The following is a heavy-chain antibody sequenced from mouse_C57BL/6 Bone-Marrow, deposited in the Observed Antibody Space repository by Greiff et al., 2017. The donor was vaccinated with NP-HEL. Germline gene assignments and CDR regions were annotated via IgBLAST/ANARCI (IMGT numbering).Heavy chain of an antibody. J-gene: IGHJ3*01. CDR1: GFTFTDYY. CDR2: IRNKANGSTT. CDR3: VKAVGDYDGFAY. Sequence: EVQVVESGGGLVQPGASLRLSCAASGFTFTDYYMSWVRQPPGKAPEWLALIRNKANGSTTEYTASVKGRFTISRDNSPNILYLQMNTLRAEDSAAYYCVKAVGDYDGFAYWGQGTLVTVSA. D-gene: IGHD2-4*01. V-gene: IGHV7-4*01.